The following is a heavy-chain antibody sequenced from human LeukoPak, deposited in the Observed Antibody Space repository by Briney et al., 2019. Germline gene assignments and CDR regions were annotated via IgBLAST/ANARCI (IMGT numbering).Heavy chain of an antibody. CDR2: VSPSTGVT. CDR3: ARDWNCTTTTCYNCFDP. J-gene: IGHJ5*02. V-gene: IGHV1-18*01. CDR1: GYIFINYG. D-gene: IGHD2-8*01. Sequence: ASVKVSCKASGYIFINYGISWVRQVPGQGLEWMGWVSPSTGVTKYAQKFRDTITLTTETSTSTAYMELRSLRSDDTAVYYCARDWNCTTTTCYNCFDPWGQGTLVTVSS.